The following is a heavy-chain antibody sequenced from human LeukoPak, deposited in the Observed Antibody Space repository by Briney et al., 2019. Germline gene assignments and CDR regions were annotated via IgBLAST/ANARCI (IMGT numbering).Heavy chain of an antibody. Sequence: GGSLRLSCAASGFTFSSYGMHWVRQAPGKGLEWVAVIWYDGSNKYYADSVKGRFTISRDNSKNTLYLQMNSLRAEDTAVYYCARGPLVRYYYNYMDVWGKGTTVTVSS. CDR3: ARGPLVRYYYNYMDV. CDR2: IWYDGSNK. CDR1: GFTFSSYG. J-gene: IGHJ6*03. V-gene: IGHV3-33*01. D-gene: IGHD3-9*01.